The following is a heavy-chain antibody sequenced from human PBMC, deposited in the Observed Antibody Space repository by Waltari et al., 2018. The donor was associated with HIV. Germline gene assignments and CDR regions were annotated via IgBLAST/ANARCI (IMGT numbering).Heavy chain of an antibody. Sequence: QVQLVESGGGVVQPGTSLTLSCAVSGFTFSNFSIHWVRQSPAKGLEWLAVFWSDGVEISYADSVKGRFTISKDSSQKTLYLHLTSLRAEDTALYYCARGYSSSRWIPLYHWGRGTLVTVSS. CDR1: GFTFSNFS. CDR3: ARGYSSSRWIPLYH. J-gene: IGHJ1*01. CDR2: FWSDGVEI. D-gene: IGHD6-6*01. V-gene: IGHV3-33*01.